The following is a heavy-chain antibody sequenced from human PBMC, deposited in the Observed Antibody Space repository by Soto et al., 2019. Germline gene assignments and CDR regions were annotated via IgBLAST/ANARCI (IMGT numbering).Heavy chain of an antibody. J-gene: IGHJ6*02. CDR2: ISYDGSNK. CDR1: GFTFSSYG. Sequence: GSLRLSCAASGFTFSSYGMHWVRQAPGKGLEWVAVISYDGSNKYYADSVKGRFTISRDNSKNTLYLQMNSLRAEDTAVYYCAKDNEGGGYGVPPGDYYYYGMDVWGQGTTVTVSS. CDR3: AKDNEGGGYGVPPGDYYYYGMDV. D-gene: IGHD5-18*01. V-gene: IGHV3-30*18.